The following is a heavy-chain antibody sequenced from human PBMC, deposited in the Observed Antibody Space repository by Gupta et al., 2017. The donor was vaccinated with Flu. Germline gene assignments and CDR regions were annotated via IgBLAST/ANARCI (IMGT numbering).Heavy chain of an antibody. Sequence: EVQLVESGGGLVKPGGSLRLSCAASGFTFSTACMSWVRQAPGKGLEWVGRIKSKTDGGTTDYAAPVKGRFNISRDDSKNTLYLQMNSLKTEDTAVYYCTTDEGYYDRSGYLVDYWGQGTLVTVAS. J-gene: IGHJ4*02. V-gene: IGHV3-15*01. D-gene: IGHD3-22*01. CDR3: TTDEGYYDRSGYLVDY. CDR1: GFTFSTAC. CDR2: IKSKTDGGTT.